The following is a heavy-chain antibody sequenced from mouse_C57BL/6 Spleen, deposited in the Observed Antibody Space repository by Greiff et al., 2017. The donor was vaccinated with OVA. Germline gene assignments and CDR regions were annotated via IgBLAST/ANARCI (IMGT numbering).Heavy chain of an antibody. Sequence: QVQLQQSGAELVKPGASVKMSCKASGYTFTTYPIEWMKQNHGKSLEWIGNFHPYNDDPTYNEKFKGKATLTVEKSSSTVYLELSRLTSEDSAVYYCARWRITTVAPYYFDYWGQGTTLTVSS. CDR1: GYTFTTYP. D-gene: IGHD1-1*01. CDR3: ARWRITTVAPYYFDY. V-gene: IGHV1-47*01. J-gene: IGHJ2*01. CDR2: FHPYNDDP.